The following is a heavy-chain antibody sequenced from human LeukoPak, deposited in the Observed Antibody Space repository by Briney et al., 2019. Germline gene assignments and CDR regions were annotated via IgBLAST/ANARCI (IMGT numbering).Heavy chain of an antibody. V-gene: IGHV3-21*01. CDR2: ISSSSSYI. J-gene: IGHJ4*02. D-gene: IGHD5-12*01. CDR1: GFTFSSYS. CDR3: ARDRQIVATTNYFDY. Sequence: GGSLRLSCAASGFTFSSYSMNGVRQAPGKGLEWVSSISSSSSYIYYADSVKGRFTISRDNAKNSLYLQMNSLRAEDTAVYYCARDRQIVATTNYFDYWGQGTLVTVSS.